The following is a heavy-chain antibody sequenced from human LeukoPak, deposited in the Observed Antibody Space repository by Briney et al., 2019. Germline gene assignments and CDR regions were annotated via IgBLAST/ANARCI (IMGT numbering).Heavy chain of an antibody. CDR2: ISYDGSNK. CDR1: GFTVSSNY. V-gene: IGHV3-30*18. J-gene: IGHJ4*02. D-gene: IGHD5-12*01. Sequence: GGSLRLSCAASGFTVSSNYMSWVRQAPGKGLEWVAVISYDGSNKYYADSVKGRFTISRDNSKNTLYLQMNSLRAEDTAVYYCAKDRGYSGYELDYWGQGTLVTVSS. CDR3: AKDRGYSGYELDY.